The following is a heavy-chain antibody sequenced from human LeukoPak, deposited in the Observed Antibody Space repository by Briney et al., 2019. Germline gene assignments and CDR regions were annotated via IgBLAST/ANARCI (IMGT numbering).Heavy chain of an antibody. CDR3: ARDYCSGGRCYSVDY. D-gene: IGHD2-15*01. CDR2: ITSSSSSI. V-gene: IGHV3-48*04. CDR1: GFTFNSYS. Sequence: GGSLRLSCVASGFTFNSYSLNWVRQAPGKGLEWVSYITSSSSSIYYADSVKGRFTISRDYAKNSLYLQMNSLRAEDTAMYYCARDYCSGGRCYSVDYWGQGTLVTVSS. J-gene: IGHJ4*02.